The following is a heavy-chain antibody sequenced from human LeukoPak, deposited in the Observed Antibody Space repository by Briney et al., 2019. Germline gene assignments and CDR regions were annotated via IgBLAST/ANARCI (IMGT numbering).Heavy chain of an antibody. V-gene: IGHV3-74*01. D-gene: IGHD3-16*02. Sequence: GGSLRLSCAASGFTFSNYWMHCVRQAPEKGLVWVSRIKGDGSSTSYADSVKGRFTISRDNAKNSVYLQMNRLRVEDTAVYYCARRSYRGVITVYYYYYMDVWGKGTPVTVSS. CDR2: IKGDGSST. CDR1: GFTFSNYW. J-gene: IGHJ6*03. CDR3: ARRSYRGVITVYYYYYMDV.